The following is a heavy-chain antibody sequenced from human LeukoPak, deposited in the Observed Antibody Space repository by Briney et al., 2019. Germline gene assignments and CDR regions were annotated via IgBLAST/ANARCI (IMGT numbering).Heavy chain of an antibody. V-gene: IGHV1-69*05. CDR2: IIPIFGTA. D-gene: IGHD4-11*01. J-gene: IGHJ6*03. Sequence: SVKVSCKASGGTFSSYAISWARQAPGQGLEWMGGIIPIFGTANYAQKFQGRVTITTDESTSTAYMELSSLRSEDTAVYYCARGPTVTTVSNYYYYYMDVWGKGTTVTVSS. CDR1: GGTFSSYA. CDR3: ARGPTVTTVSNYYYYYMDV.